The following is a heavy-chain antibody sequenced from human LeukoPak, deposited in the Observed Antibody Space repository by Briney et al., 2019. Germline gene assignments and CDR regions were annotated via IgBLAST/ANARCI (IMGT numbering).Heavy chain of an antibody. CDR1: GFTFSSYG. CDR3: AKDRLVVVPAAMPKARGLFDY. V-gene: IGHV3-30*18. J-gene: IGHJ4*02. Sequence: PGGSLRLSCAASGFTFSSYGMHWVRQAPGKGREWVAVISYDGSNKYYADSVKGRFTISRDNSKNTLYLQMNSLRAEDTAVYYCAKDRLVVVPAAMPKARGLFDYWGQGTLVTVSS. CDR2: ISYDGSNK. D-gene: IGHD2-2*01.